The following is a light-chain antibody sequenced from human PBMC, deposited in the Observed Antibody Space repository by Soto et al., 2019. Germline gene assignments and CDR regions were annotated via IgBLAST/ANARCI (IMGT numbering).Light chain of an antibody. CDR1: QNVSSGY. CDR2: GAS. J-gene: IGKJ3*01. V-gene: IGKV3-20*01. Sequence: EIVLTQSPGTLSVSPGERVTLSCRASQNVSSGYLAWYQQKPGQAPRLLIYGASTRAAGIPDRFSGNGSGTDFALTLSRLEPEDFVVYHCQQYGTTPTTFGPGTKVDIK. CDR3: QQYGTTPTT.